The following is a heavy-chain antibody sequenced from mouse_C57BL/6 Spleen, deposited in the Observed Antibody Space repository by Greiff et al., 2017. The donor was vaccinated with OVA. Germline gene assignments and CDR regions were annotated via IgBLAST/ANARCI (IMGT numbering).Heavy chain of an antibody. V-gene: IGHV14-4*01. CDR3: TTNYYGSSTYAMDY. Sequence: EVQLQQSGAELVRPGASVKLSCTASGFNIKDDYMHWVKQRPEQGLEWIGWIDPENGDTEYASKFQGKATITADTSSNTAYLQLCSLTSEDTAVYYCTTNYYGSSTYAMDYWGQGTSVTVSS. J-gene: IGHJ4*01. CDR1: GFNIKDDY. D-gene: IGHD1-1*01. CDR2: IDPENGDT.